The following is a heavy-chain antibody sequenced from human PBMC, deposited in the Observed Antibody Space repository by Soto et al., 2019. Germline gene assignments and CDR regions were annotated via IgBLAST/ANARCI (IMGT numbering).Heavy chain of an antibody. CDR2: TSYSGRP. Sequence: QVQLQESGPGLVKPSQTLSLTCTVSGGSISSGGYYWTWIRQHPGKGLEWIGYTSYSGRPYYNPSLKSRVTISVDTSKNQFSLKLSTMTAADTAVYYCARSVCPWGQGALGTVST. CDR1: GGSISSGGYY. J-gene: IGHJ5*02. V-gene: IGHV4-31*03. CDR3: ARSVCP.